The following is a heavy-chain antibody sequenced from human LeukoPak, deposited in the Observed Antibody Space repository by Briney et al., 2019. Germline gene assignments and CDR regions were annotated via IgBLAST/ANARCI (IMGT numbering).Heavy chain of an antibody. Sequence: SETLSLTCAVYGGSFSGYYWSWIRQPPGKGLEWIGEINHSGSTNYNPSLKSRVTISVDTSKNQFSLKLSSVTAADTAVYYCASFSSGWGTFDYWGQGTLVTVSS. J-gene: IGHJ4*02. V-gene: IGHV4-34*01. CDR1: GGSFSGYY. D-gene: IGHD6-19*01. CDR2: INHSGST. CDR3: ASFSSGWGTFDY.